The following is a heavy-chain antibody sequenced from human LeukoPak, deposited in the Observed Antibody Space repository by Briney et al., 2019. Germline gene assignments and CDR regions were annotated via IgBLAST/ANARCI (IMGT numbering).Heavy chain of an antibody. CDR3: ARGRGDY. Sequence: PSETLSLTCTVSGGSISSDYWSWIRQPPGKGLEWIGYIYNSGSTNYNPSLKSRVTIAVDTSKNQVSLRLSSVTAADTAMYYCARGRGDYWGQGTLVTVTS. CDR2: IYNSGST. J-gene: IGHJ4*02. V-gene: IGHV4-59*01. CDR1: GGSISSDY.